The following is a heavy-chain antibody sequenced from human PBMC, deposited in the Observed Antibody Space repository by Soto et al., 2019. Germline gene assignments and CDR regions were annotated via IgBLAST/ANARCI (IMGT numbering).Heavy chain of an antibody. V-gene: IGHV4-34*01. Sequence: SETLSLPCAPFWGPDHTSENSSCRVREHPWKGLEWIGEMSHSGGTHFNPSLKSRVTISVDTSKNQFSLKMSSVTAAETALYYCAGVERGTATTVVDAFDIWRPGTMVTVSS. D-gene: IGHD1-1*01. CDR1: WGPDHTSENS. CDR2: MSHSGGT. J-gene: IGHJ3*02. CDR3: AGVERGTATTVVDAFDI.